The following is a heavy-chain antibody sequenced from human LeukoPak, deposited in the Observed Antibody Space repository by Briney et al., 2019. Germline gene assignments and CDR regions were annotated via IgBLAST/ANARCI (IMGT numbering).Heavy chain of an antibody. D-gene: IGHD3-3*01. Sequence: SETLSLTCTVSGGSISSSSYYWGWIRQPPGKGLEWIGSIYYSGSTHYNPSLKSRVTISVDTSKNQFSLKLSSVTAADTAVYYCARLPGFWSGYVYWYFDLWGRGTLVTVSS. CDR3: ARLPGFWSGYVYWYFDL. CDR2: IYYSGST. V-gene: IGHV4-39*01. CDR1: GGSISSSSYY. J-gene: IGHJ2*01.